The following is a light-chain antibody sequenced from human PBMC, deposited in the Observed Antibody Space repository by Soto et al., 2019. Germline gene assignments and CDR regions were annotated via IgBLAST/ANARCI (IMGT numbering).Light chain of an antibody. Sequence: EIVMTQSPATLSVSPGERATLSCRASQSVSSNLAWYQQKPGQAPRLLIYGASTRATGIPARFSGSGSGTEFTLTISSMQSAEFAVYYCHQYNNRAPYTFGQGTKLEIK. CDR3: HQYNNRAPYT. CDR1: QSVSSN. J-gene: IGKJ2*01. V-gene: IGKV3-15*01. CDR2: GAS.